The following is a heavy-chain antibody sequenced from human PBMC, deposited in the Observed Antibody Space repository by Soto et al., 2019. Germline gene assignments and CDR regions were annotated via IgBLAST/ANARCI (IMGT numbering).Heavy chain of an antibody. Sequence: GRSLRLSCAASGFTFSSYAMSWVRQAPGKGLEWVSAISGSGGSTYYADSVKGRFTISRDNSKNTLYLQMNSLRAEDTAVYYCAKASADRGYSGYDGGFDYWGQGTLVTVSS. V-gene: IGHV3-23*01. CDR2: ISGSGGST. J-gene: IGHJ4*02. CDR3: AKASADRGYSGYDGGFDY. D-gene: IGHD5-12*01. CDR1: GFTFSSYA.